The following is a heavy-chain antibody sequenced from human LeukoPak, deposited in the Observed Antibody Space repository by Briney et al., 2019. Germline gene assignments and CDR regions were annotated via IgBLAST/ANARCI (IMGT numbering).Heavy chain of an antibody. D-gene: IGHD6-13*01. CDR3: ARDRGSSWLYFDY. Sequence: PSETLSLTCTVSGGSISSSSYYWGWIRQPPGKGLEWIGSIYYSGSTYYNPYLKSRVTISVDTSKNQFSLQLNSVTPEDTAVYYCARDRGSSWLYFDYWGQGTLVTVSS. CDR2: IYYSGST. J-gene: IGHJ4*02. V-gene: IGHV4-39*02. CDR1: GGSISSSSYY.